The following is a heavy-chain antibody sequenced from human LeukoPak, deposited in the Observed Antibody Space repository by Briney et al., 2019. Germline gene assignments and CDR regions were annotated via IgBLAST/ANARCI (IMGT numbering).Heavy chain of an antibody. D-gene: IGHD1-1*01. V-gene: IGHV1-24*01. Sequence: ASVKVSCKASGYTFTGYYMHWVRQAPGKGLEWMGGFDPEDGETIYAQKFQGRVTMTEDTSTDTAYMELSSLRSEDTAVYYCACTGSQPAYYYYYYGMDVWGQGTTVTVSS. CDR1: GYTFTGYY. J-gene: IGHJ6*02. CDR2: FDPEDGET. CDR3: ACTGSQPAYYYYYYGMDV.